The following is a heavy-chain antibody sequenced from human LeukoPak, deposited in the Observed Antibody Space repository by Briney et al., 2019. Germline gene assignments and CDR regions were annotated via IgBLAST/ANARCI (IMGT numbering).Heavy chain of an antibody. CDR2: IKQDGSEK. V-gene: IGHV3-7*03. J-gene: IGHJ4*02. Sequence: GGSLRLSCAASGFTFSTYWMSWVRQAPGKGLEWVANIKQDGSEKYYVDSVKGRFTISRDNSKNTLYLQMNSLRAEDTAVYYCAKGMVYSSSSDPFDYWGQGTLVTVSS. CDR1: GFTFSTYW. D-gene: IGHD6-6*01. CDR3: AKGMVYSSSSDPFDY.